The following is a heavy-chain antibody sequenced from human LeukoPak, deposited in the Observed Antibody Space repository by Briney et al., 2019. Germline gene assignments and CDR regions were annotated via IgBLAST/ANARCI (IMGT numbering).Heavy chain of an antibody. Sequence: GGSLRLSCAASGFTPRNYLMTWVRQAPGKGLEWVANINQEGNDKYYVDSVKGRFTISRDNTKNSLFLQMNSLRAEDTAVYYCVVTRTRGDHWGQGTLVTVSS. CDR3: VVTRTRGDH. CDR2: INQEGNDK. CDR1: GFTPRNYL. D-gene: IGHD4-23*01. J-gene: IGHJ4*02. V-gene: IGHV3-7*03.